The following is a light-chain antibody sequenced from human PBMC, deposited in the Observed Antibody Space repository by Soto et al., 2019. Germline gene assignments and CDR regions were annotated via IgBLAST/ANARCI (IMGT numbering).Light chain of an antibody. J-gene: IGKJ1*01. CDR3: QQRSDWPPSWT. CDR1: QSISTY. V-gene: IGKV3-11*01. CDR2: DAS. Sequence: EIVLTQSPATLSLSPGERATLSCRASQSISTYFAWYQQNPGQAPRLLIYDASNRATGVPARFSGSGSGTDFTLTINSLEPEDVAVYYCQQRSDWPPSWTVGQGTKVEIK.